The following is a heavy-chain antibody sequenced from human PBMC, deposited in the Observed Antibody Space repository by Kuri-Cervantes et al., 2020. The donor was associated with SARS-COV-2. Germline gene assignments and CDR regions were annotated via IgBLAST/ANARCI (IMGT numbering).Heavy chain of an antibody. CDR2: IYYSGST. J-gene: IGHJ3*02. CDR3: ATPARPGAFDAFDI. CDR1: GGSISSSSYY. D-gene: IGHD6-6*01. Sequence: SETLSLTCTVSGGSISSSSYYWGWIRQPPGEGLEWIGSIYYSGSTYYNPSLKSRVIISVDTSKSQFSLKLSSVTAADTAVYYCATPARPGAFDAFDIWGQGTMVTVSS. V-gene: IGHV4-39*01.